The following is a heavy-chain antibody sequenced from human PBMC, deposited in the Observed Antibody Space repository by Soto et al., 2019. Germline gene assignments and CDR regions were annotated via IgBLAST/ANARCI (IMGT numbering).Heavy chain of an antibody. J-gene: IGHJ5*02. V-gene: IGHV3-23*01. CDR3: VKHAEYQLVSWFDP. CDR1: GYSFSTYA. Sequence: EVQLLESGGGLVQPGGSLRLSCAASGYSFSTYAMSWVRQAPGKGLEWVSGISAGGGSPFIADSVKGRIIISRDNAKDTLYLHMNSLTGEDTAIYYCVKHAEYQLVSWFDPWGQGTLVTVSS. D-gene: IGHD6-6*01. CDR2: ISAGGGSP.